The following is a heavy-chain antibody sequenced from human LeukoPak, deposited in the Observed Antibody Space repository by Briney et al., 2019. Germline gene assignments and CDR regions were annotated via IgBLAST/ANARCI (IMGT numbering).Heavy chain of an antibody. CDR2: FDPENAET. CDR1: GYTLTELA. J-gene: IGHJ1*01. Sequence: ASVKVSCKVSGYTLTELAIHWVRQAPGKGLEWMGGFDPENAETLYAQKFQGRVTMSEDISTDTAYMELSSLRSEDTALYYCATARSVITFGGVIVTEVEYFQHWGQGTLVTASS. CDR3: ATARSVITFGGVIVTEVEYFQH. D-gene: IGHD3-16*02. V-gene: IGHV1-24*01.